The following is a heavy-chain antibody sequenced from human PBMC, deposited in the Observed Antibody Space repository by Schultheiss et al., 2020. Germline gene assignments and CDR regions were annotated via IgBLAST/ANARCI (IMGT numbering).Heavy chain of an antibody. Sequence: SETLSLTCTVSGGSISSYYWCWIRQHPGKGLEWIGYIYYSGSTYYNPSLKSRVTISVDTSKNQFSLKLSSVTAADTAVYYCAGGTVTAYYYYYGMDVWGQGTTVTVSS. V-gene: IGHV4-59*06. D-gene: IGHD4-17*01. J-gene: IGHJ6*02. CDR3: AGGTVTAYYYYYGMDV. CDR2: IYYSGST. CDR1: GGSISSYY.